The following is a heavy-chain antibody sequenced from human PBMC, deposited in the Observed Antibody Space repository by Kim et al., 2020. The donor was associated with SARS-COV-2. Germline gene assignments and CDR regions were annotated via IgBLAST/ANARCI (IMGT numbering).Heavy chain of an antibody. CDR1: GYTITSYY. CDR2: IKPSGGST. D-gene: IGHD3-22*01. CDR3: ASANYYDSSGPFDY. J-gene: IGHJ4*02. Sequence: ASVKVSCKASGYTITSYYMHWVRHDPGQGLEWMGIIKPSGGSTSYAQKFQGRVTMTRDTSTSTVYMELSSLRSEDTAVYYCASANYYDSSGPFDYWGQGTLVTVSS. V-gene: IGHV1-46*01.